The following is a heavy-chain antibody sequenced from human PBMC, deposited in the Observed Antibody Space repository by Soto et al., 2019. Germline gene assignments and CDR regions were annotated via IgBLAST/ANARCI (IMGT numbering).Heavy chain of an antibody. D-gene: IGHD6-6*01. CDR1: GFTFSTYS. CDR2: ISTSSSYM. J-gene: IGHJ4*02. CDR3: ARESLEASSIAARPTDY. Sequence: GGSLRLSCAASGFTFSTYSMNWVRQAPGKGLEWVSSISTSSSYMYYADSVKGRFTISRDNAKNSLYLQMNSLRGEDTAVYYCARESLEASSIAARPTDYWGQGTLVTVSS. V-gene: IGHV3-21*01.